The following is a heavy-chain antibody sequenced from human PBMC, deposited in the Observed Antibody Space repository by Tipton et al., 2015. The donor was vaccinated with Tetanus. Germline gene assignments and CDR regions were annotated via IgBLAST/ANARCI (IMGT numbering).Heavy chain of an antibody. CDR3: ARRSRTYHIPSAGKSEETYAH. D-gene: IGHD6-13*01. CDR2: INPATGGA. Sequence: QLVQSGAEVKKPGATVKVSCKASGYSFIGYYIHWVRQAPGQGLEWMGWINPATGGAKYAQKFEDRVTLSRDMSITTAYMDLDKLTSDDTAVYYCARRSRTYHIPSAGKSEETYAHWGQGTLVIVSS. J-gene: IGHJ4*01. CDR1: GYSFIGYY. V-gene: IGHV1-2*02.